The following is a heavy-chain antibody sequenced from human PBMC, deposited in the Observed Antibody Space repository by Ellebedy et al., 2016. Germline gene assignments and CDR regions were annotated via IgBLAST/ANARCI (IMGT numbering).Heavy chain of an antibody. J-gene: IGHJ6*02. V-gene: IGHV1-18*01. CDR3: ARQYCSSTSCYGYYYYGMDV. D-gene: IGHD2-2*01. Sequence: ASVKVSXXASGYTFTSYGISWVRQAPGQGLEWMGWISAYNGNTNYAQKLQGRVTMTTDTSTSTAYMELRSLRSDDTAVYYCARQYCSSTSCYGYYYYGMDVWGQGTTVTVSS. CDR2: ISAYNGNT. CDR1: GYTFTSYG.